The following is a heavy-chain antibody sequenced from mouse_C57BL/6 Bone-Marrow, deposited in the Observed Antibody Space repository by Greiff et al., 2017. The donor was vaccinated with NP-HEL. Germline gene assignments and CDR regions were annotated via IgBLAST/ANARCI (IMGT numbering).Heavy chain of an antibody. J-gene: IGHJ1*03. V-gene: IGHV1-5*01. D-gene: IGHD1-2*01. CDR3: TQSVTLLRAGYFDV. CDR2: IYPGNSDT. CDR1: GYTFTSYW. Sequence: VQLQQSGTVLARPGASVKMSCKTSGYTFTSYWMHWVKQRPGQGLEWIGAIYPGNSDTSYNQKFKGKAKLTAVTSASTAYMELSSLTNEDSAVYYCTQSVTLLRAGYFDVWGTGTTVTVSS.